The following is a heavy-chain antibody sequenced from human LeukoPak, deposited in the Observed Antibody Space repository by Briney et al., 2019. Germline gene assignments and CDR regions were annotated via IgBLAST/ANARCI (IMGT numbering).Heavy chain of an antibody. CDR3: AKAEAYSSGSDFDY. D-gene: IGHD6-19*01. Sequence: GGSLRLSCAASGFPFDDYAMHWVRQAPGKGLEWVSGISWNSGSIGYADSVKGRFTISRDNAKNSLYLQMNSLRAEDTALYYCAKAEAYSSGSDFDYWGQGTLVTVSS. J-gene: IGHJ4*02. V-gene: IGHV3-9*01. CDR2: ISWNSGSI. CDR1: GFPFDDYA.